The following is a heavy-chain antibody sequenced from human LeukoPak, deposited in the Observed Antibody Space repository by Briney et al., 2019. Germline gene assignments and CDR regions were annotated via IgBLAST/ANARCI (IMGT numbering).Heavy chain of an antibody. V-gene: IGHV3-21*01. J-gene: IGHJ3*02. CDR2: IGSRSSHI. Sequence: GGSLRLSCAASGFTFSSYSMNWVRQTPGKGLEWVSSIGSRSSHIYYADSVKGRFTISRDNAKNSRYLQMNSLRAEDTAVYYCGRVGSGGTREDTLDIWGQGTMVTVSS. D-gene: IGHD1-26*01. CDR1: GFTFSSYS. CDR3: GRVGSGGTREDTLDI.